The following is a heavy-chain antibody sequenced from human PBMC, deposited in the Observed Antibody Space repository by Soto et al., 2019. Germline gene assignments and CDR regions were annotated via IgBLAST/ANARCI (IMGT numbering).Heavy chain of an antibody. CDR3: ARGTYTSTPGYYYYGMDV. CDR1: GYTFTGYY. Sequence: ASVKVSCKASGYTFTGYYMHWVRQAPGQGLEWMGWINPNSGGTNYAQKFQGWVTMTRDTSISTAYMELSRLRSDDTAVYYCARGTYTSTPGYYYYGMDVWGQGTTVTVSS. CDR2: INPNSGGT. V-gene: IGHV1-2*04. D-gene: IGHD6-13*01. J-gene: IGHJ6*02.